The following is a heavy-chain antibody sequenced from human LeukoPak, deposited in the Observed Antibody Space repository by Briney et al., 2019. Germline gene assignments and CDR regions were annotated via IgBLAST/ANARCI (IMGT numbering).Heavy chain of an antibody. CDR3: SRLSYYNYYMDV. CDR2: IYYSGNT. J-gene: IGHJ6*03. Sequence: PSETLSLTCTVSGGSISSNSYYWAWIRQPLGKGLEWIGTIYYSGNTYYNPSLKSRVTISIDTSKNQFSLKLSSVTAADTAVYYSSRLSYYNYYMDVWGKGTTVTVS. V-gene: IGHV4-39*01. CDR1: GGSISSNSYY.